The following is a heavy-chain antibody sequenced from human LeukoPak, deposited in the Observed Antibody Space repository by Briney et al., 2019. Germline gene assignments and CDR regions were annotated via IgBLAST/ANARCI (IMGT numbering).Heavy chain of an antibody. CDR2: ISAYTGNT. V-gene: IGHV1-18*01. Sequence: ASVKVSCKASGYTFTSYGISWVRQAPGQGLEWMGWISAYTGNTNYAQNFQGRVTMTTDTSTSTVYMELRSLRSDDTAVYYCARDGVRWELPSAFDIWGQGTMVTVSS. J-gene: IGHJ3*02. D-gene: IGHD1-26*01. CDR1: GYTFTSYG. CDR3: ARDGVRWELPSAFDI.